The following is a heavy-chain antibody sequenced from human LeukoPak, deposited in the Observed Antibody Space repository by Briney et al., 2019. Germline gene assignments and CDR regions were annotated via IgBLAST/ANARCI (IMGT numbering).Heavy chain of an antibody. J-gene: IGHJ6*03. CDR1: GGSISSGSYY. V-gene: IGHV4-61*02. Sequence: SQTLSLTCTVSGGSISSGSYYWSWIRQPAGTGLEWIGRIYTSGSTNYNPSLKSRVTISVDTSKNQFSLKLSSVTAADTAVYYCARGMEYQLLAPSYYYYMDVWGKGTTVTISS. CDR2: IYTSGST. D-gene: IGHD2-2*01. CDR3: ARGMEYQLLAPSYYYYMDV.